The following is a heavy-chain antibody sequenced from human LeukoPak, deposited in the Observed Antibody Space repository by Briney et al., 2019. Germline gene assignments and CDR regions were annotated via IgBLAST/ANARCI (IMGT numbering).Heavy chain of an antibody. D-gene: IGHD6-19*01. CDR2: IYPSGGST. CDR1: QYTFTRYY. V-gene: IGHV1-46*01. J-gene: IGHJ4*02. Sequence: ASVKVSCKASQYTFTRYYIHWVRQAPGQGLQWMGIIYPSGGSTSYAQKFQGRVTMTRDTSASTVYMELSSLRSEDTAVYYCARDVSSGSDYWGQGTLVTVSS. CDR3: ARDVSSGSDY.